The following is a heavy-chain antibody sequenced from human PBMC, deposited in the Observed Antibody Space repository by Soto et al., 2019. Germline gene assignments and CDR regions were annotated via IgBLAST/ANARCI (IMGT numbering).Heavy chain of an antibody. Sequence: QVQLVESGGGVVQPGRSLRLSCAASGFTFSRYAMHWVRQAPGKGLEWVAVVFYDGSTKYYADSVKGRFTISRDNSKNTRYLQMDSLRTEDTAMYYCASHPGRDPSDFWGQGTLVTVAS. CDR2: VFYDGSTK. CDR1: GFTFSRYA. J-gene: IGHJ4*02. CDR3: ASHPGRDPSDF. V-gene: IGHV3-30-3*01.